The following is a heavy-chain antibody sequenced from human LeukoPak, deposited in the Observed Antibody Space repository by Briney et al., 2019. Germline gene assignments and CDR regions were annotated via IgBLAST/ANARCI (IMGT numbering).Heavy chain of an antibody. J-gene: IGHJ4*02. CDR3: AVGPGRSYCGGDCYLRY. D-gene: IGHD2-21*02. V-gene: IGHV3-64*01. CDR1: GFTFSSYA. CDR2: ISSNGGST. Sequence: GGSLRLSCAASGFTFSSYAMHWVRQAPGKGLEYVSAISSNGGSTYYANSVKGRFTISRDNSKNTLYLQMGSLRAEDMAVYYCAVGPGRSYCGGDCYLRYWGQGTLVTVSS.